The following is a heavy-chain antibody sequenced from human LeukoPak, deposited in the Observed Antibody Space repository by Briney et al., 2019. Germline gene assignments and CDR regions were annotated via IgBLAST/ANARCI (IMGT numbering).Heavy chain of an antibody. CDR1: GLTVSSNY. D-gene: IGHD3-10*01. Sequence: GGSLRLSCAASGLTVSSNYMSWVRQAPGKGLEWVSVIYTGGSTYYADSVKGRFTISRDNSKNTLYLQMNSLRAEDTAVYYCAKAGRGGMNGAFDIWGQGTMVTVSS. V-gene: IGHV3-53*01. CDR3: AKAGRGGMNGAFDI. CDR2: IYTGGST. J-gene: IGHJ3*02.